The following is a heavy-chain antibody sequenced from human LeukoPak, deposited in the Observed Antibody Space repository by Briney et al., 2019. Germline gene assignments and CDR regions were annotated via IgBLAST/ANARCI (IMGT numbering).Heavy chain of an antibody. CDR2: ISSSSSYI. J-gene: IGHJ6*02. V-gene: IGHV3-21*01. CDR3: ARCVVVPAAHYYYYYYGMDV. Sequence: PGGSLRLSCAASGFTFSSYSMNWVRQAPGKGLEWVSSISSSSSYIYYADSVKGRFTISRDNAKNSLYLQMNSLGAEDTAVYYCARCVVVPAAHYYYYYYGMDVWGQGTTVTVSS. D-gene: IGHD2-2*01. CDR1: GFTFSSYS.